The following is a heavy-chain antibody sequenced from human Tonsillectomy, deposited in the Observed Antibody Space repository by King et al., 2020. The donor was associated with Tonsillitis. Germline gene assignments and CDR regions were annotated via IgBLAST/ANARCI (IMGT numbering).Heavy chain of an antibody. CDR3: AKDGHSSGWYYFDY. V-gene: IGHV3-23*04. Sequence: QLVQSGGGLEQPGGSLRLSCAASGFTFSSYAMSWVRQAPGKGLEWGSGISGSGGSTNYADSVKGRFTISRDSSKNTLYLQMNSLRAEDTAVYYCAKDGHSSGWYYFDYWGQGTLVTVSS. CDR2: ISGSGGST. D-gene: IGHD6-19*01. J-gene: IGHJ4*02. CDR1: GFTFSSYA.